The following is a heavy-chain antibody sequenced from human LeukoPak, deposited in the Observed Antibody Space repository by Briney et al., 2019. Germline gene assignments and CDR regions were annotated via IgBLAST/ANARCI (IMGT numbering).Heavy chain of an antibody. CDR2: ISDSGGST. V-gene: IGHV3-23*01. CDR1: VLTFSNYA. D-gene: IGHD6-13*01. J-gene: IGHJ5*02. CDR3: ARDAEAAGLEGWFDP. Sequence: GGSLRLSCAASVLTFSNYAMSWVRQAPGKGLEWVSGISDSGGSTYYADSVKGRFTISRDNATNTLYLQMNSLRAEDTAVYYCARDAEAAGLEGWFDPWGQGTLVTVSS.